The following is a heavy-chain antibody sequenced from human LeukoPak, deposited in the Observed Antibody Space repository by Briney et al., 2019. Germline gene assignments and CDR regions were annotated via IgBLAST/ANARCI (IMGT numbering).Heavy chain of an antibody. CDR3: ASDHSGWLGLGY. J-gene: IGHJ4*02. D-gene: IGHD6-19*01. CDR1: NVSISSGSHY. Sequence: PSETLSLTCSVSNVSISSGSHYWNWIRQPAGKGLEWIGRIYAGGRSNYNPSLRSRVTISVDTSKNQFSLRLSSVTATDTGVYYCASDHSGWLGLGYWGQGTLVSVSS. CDR2: IYAGGRS. V-gene: IGHV4-61*02.